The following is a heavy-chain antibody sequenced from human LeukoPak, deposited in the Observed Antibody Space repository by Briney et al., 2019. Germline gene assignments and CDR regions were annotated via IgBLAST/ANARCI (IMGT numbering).Heavy chain of an antibody. V-gene: IGHV4-39*07. Sequence: SETLSLTCTVSGGSIRSSYYYWGWIRQPPGKGLEWIGSIYDSGSTYYNPSLKSRVTISVDRSKNQFSLKLSSVTAADTAVYYCARASPSGLTFDYWGQGTLVTVSS. J-gene: IGHJ4*02. CDR1: GGSIRSSYYY. CDR2: IYDSGST. D-gene: IGHD6-19*01. CDR3: ARASPSGLTFDY.